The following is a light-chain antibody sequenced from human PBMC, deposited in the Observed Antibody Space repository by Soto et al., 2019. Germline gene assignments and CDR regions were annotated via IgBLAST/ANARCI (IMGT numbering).Light chain of an antibody. CDR3: QQYGSSPPYT. J-gene: IGKJ2*01. CDR2: AAS. V-gene: IGKV3-20*01. CDR1: QSVSSSY. Sequence: EIVLTQSPGTLSLSPGERATLSCRASQSVSSSYLAWYQQKPGQAPRLLIYAASSRATGIPDRFHASGSGTDLALPISSLEPEDFAVYYCQQYGSSPPYTFGQGTKLEIK.